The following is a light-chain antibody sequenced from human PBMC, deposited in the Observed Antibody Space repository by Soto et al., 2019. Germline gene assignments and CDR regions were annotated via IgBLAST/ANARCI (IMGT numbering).Light chain of an antibody. V-gene: IGKV3-11*01. CDR2: DAS. CDR3: QQRSNWPLALT. J-gene: IGKJ4*01. CDR1: ESVWNN. Sequence: EVVLTQSPATLSFSPGERATLSCRASESVWNNLAWYQQRPGQPPRLLIYDASNRAAGIPARFSGSGSGTDFTLTISSLEPEDFAVYYCQQRSNWPLALTFGGGTKVDIK.